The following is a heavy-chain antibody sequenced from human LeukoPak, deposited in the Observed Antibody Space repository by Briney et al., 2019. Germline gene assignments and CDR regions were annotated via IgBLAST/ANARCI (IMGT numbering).Heavy chain of an antibody. V-gene: IGHV3-21*04. D-gene: IGHD3-16*02. CDR1: GFTLSSYS. CDR2: ITSSGTYI. J-gene: IGHJ4*02. CDR3: AKIKPRLGELSLYHVYFDY. Sequence: PGGSLRLSCAVSGFTLSSYSINWVRQVPGKAMEWVSSITSSGTYIFYADSVKGRFTISRDNAKNSLYLQMDSLGPEDTAVYYCAKIKPRLGELSLYHVYFDYWGQGTLVTVSS.